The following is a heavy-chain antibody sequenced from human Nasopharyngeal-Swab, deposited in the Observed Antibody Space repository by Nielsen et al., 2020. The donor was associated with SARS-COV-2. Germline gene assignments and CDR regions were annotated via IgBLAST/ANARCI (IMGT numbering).Heavy chain of an antibody. D-gene: IGHD5-18*01. J-gene: IGHJ4*02. Sequence: GGSLRLSCAASEFTFRTYAMSWVRQAPGKGLEWVSAIGGVGSPTYYADSVKGRFTISRDNAKNSLYLQMNGLRAEDTAVYYCARGSDTALYYFDSWGQGTLVTVSS. CDR3: ARGSDTALYYFDS. CDR1: EFTFRTYA. CDR2: IGGVGSPT. V-gene: IGHV3-23*01.